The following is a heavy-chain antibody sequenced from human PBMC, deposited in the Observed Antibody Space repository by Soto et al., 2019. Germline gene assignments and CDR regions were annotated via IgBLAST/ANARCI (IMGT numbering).Heavy chain of an antibody. CDR1: GFTFSSYA. Sequence: QVQLVESGGGAVQPGRSLRLSCAASGFTFSSYAIYWVRQAPGKGLEWVAIISYDGSNKYYADSVKGRFTISRDNSMNTLYLQMNSLRAEDTAVYYCARSPSAVVTPYYFDYWGQGTLVSVSS. V-gene: IGHV3-30*04. CDR2: ISYDGSNK. J-gene: IGHJ4*02. CDR3: ARSPSAVVTPYYFDY. D-gene: IGHD2-21*02.